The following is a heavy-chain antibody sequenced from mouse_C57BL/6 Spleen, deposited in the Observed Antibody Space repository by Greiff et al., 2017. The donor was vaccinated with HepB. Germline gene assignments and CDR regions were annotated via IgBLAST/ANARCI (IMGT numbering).Heavy chain of an antibody. CDR2: IYPGSGST. J-gene: IGHJ4*01. CDR1: GYTFTSYW. CDR3: ARGRGGYDKED. Sequence: QVQLQQSGAELVKPGSSVKMSCKASGYTFTSYWLPWVKQRPGQGLEWIGDIYPGSGSTNYNEKFKCKATLTVDKSSSTDYMQLSSLTSEDSAVYYCARGRGGYDKEDGGKGTTVTESS. V-gene: IGHV1-55*01.